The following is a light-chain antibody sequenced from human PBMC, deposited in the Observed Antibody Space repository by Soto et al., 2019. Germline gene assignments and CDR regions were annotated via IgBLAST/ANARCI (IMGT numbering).Light chain of an antibody. CDR3: QQRFNWPPIT. CDR2: DTS. V-gene: IGKV3-11*01. J-gene: IGKJ5*01. Sequence: EIVLTQSPATLSLSPGERATLSCRASQSVRNYLAWYQQKPGQAPRLLMYDTSNRATGIPASFSGSGSETDFTLAISSLEPEDFAVDYCQQRFNWPPITFGQGTRLEIK. CDR1: QSVRNY.